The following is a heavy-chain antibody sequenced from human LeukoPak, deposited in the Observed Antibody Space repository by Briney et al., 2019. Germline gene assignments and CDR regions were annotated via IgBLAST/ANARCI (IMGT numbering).Heavy chain of an antibody. Sequence: LGASLKISCKGGGYSFTSYWIGWVRQMPGKGLEWMGIIYPGDPDTRYSPSFQGQDTISADKSISTAYLQWSSLKASDTAMYYCARTIHRSPRDAFDMWGEGTMVTVSS. V-gene: IGHV5-51*01. CDR3: ARTIHRSPRDAFDM. J-gene: IGHJ3*02. CDR1: GYSFTSYW. CDR2: IYPGDPDT.